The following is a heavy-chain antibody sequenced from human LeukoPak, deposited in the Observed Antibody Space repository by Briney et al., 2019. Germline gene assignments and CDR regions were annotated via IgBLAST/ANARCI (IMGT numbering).Heavy chain of an antibody. V-gene: IGHV1-18*01. CDR1: GYTFTSYG. D-gene: IGHD3-3*01. Sequence: ASVKVSCKASGYTFTSYGISWVRQAPGQGLEWMGWISAYNGNTNYAQKLQGRVTMTTDTSTSTAYMEPRSLRSDDTAVYYCARDLGRITIFGVVTSFDYWGQGTLVTVSS. J-gene: IGHJ4*02. CDR2: ISAYNGNT. CDR3: ARDLGRITIFGVVTSFDY.